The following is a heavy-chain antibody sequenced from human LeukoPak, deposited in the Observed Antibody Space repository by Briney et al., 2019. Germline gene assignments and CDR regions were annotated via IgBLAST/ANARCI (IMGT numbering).Heavy chain of an antibody. CDR2: IGGSGGGT. CDR3: AKRGSGWYEDYYYYMDV. J-gene: IGHJ6*03. V-gene: IGHV3-23*01. D-gene: IGHD6-19*01. CDR1: GFTFSTYG. Sequence: GGSLRLSCAASGFTFSTYGMSWVRQAPGKGLKWVSAIGGSGGGTYYADSVKGRFTISRDNSKNTLYLQMNSLRAEDTAVYYCAKRGSGWYEDYYYYMDVWGKGTTVTISS.